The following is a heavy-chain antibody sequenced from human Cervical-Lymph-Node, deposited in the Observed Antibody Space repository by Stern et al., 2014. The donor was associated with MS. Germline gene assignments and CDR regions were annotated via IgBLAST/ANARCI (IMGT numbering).Heavy chain of an antibody. D-gene: IGHD5/OR15-5a*01. Sequence: QVQLVQSGPGLVKPSQTLSLTCTVSGGSISSGSHYWSWIRQPAGKGLEWVGRIYSTGRVDYNPSFKGRVTMSVDTSKDHFPLELRSVTAADTAMYYCAREWIYEVSWFDSWGQGSLVIVSS. CDR1: GGSISSGSHY. V-gene: IGHV4-61*02. CDR2: IYSTGRV. J-gene: IGHJ5*01. CDR3: AREWIYEVSWFDS.